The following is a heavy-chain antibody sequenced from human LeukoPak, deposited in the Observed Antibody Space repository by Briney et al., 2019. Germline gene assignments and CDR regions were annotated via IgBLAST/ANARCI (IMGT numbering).Heavy chain of an antibody. CDR3: ARVPPYFYESSGYTRREGY. CDR1: GYTFSSYY. Sequence: AASVKVSCKASGYTFSSYYMHWVRQAPGQGLEWMGIINPSGDSTRYAQKFQGRVTMTRDTSTSTVYMELSSLTSEDTAVYYCARVPPYFYESSGYTRREGYWGQGTLVTVSS. V-gene: IGHV1-46*01. J-gene: IGHJ4*02. D-gene: IGHD3-22*01. CDR2: INPSGDST.